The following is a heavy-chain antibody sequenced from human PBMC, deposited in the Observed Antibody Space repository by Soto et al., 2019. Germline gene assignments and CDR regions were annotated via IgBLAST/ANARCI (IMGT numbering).Heavy chain of an antibody. J-gene: IGHJ4*02. V-gene: IGHV1-2*02. D-gene: IGHD1-1*01. CDR1: GYTFSDYY. CDR3: AREPATAKPEGVDF. CDR2: INPNSGGT. Sequence: ASVKVSCKASGYTFSDYYIHWVRQAPGQGLEWMGWINPNSGGTKYAPKFQGGVTMTRDTSITTAYMELSRLRSGDTAVYYCAREPATAKPEGVDFWGQGTLVTVSS.